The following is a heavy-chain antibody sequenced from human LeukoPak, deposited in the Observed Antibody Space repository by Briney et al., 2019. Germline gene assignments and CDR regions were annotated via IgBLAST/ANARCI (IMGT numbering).Heavy chain of an antibody. V-gene: IGHV4-38-2*01. J-gene: IGHJ4*02. CDR2: IYYIGST. CDR3: ARNYGGRFDY. D-gene: IGHD4-23*01. Sequence: SETLSLTCGLSGYSISSGDYWGWIRQRPGTGLEWSESIYYIGSTQHNPPLESRVTTSEDTSKKPVSLKLSSGAAADTAVYYCARNYGGRFDYWGQGILVSVS. CDR1: GYSISSGDY.